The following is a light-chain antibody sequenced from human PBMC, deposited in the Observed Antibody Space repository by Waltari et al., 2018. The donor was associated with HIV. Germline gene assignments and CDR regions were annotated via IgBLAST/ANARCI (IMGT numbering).Light chain of an antibody. CDR3: QQTYSVSIT. V-gene: IGKV1-39*01. CDR2: GVS. Sequence: QLTQSPSSLSARLWDKVTITCQASQHFKTFLNWYQVRPGKAPLVLVYGVSSLSTGVPSRFTGDGSGSDFTLTINNLQPEDFASYFCQQTYSVSITFGPGTRLEI. CDR1: QHFKTF. J-gene: IGKJ5*01.